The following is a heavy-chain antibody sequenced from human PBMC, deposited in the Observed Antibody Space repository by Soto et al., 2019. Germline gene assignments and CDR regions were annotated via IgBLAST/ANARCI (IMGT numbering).Heavy chain of an antibody. Sequence: QVQLQESGPGLVKPSQTLSLTCTVSGGSISSGGYYWSWIRQHPGKGLEWIGYIYYSGSTYYNPSLKSRVTISVDTSKNQFSLKLSSVTAADTAVYYCACSRYCSGGSCYDASDYWGQGTLVTVSS. V-gene: IGHV4-31*03. J-gene: IGHJ4*02. CDR2: IYYSGST. D-gene: IGHD2-15*01. CDR3: ACSRYCSGGSCYDASDY. CDR1: GGSISSGGYY.